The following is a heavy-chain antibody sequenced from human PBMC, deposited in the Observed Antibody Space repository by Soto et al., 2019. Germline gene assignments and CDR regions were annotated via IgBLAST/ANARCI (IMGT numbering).Heavy chain of an antibody. D-gene: IGHD3-10*01. CDR2: INPILSMS. Sequence: VQLAQSGAEVKKPGSSVKVSCKASGDTFSFYTINWVRQAPGLGLEWVGRINPILSMSNYAQKFQGRVTMTADKSTNTAYMELRSLRSEDTAMYYCATSYGSGYRAVDYWGQGALVTVSS. J-gene: IGHJ4*02. CDR3: ATSYGSGYRAVDY. CDR1: GDTFSFYT. V-gene: IGHV1-69*02.